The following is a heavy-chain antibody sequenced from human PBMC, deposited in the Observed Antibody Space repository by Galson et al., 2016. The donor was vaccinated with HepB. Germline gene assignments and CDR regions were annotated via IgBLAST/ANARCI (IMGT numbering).Heavy chain of an antibody. Sequence: SLRLSCAASGFSFHRYGMHWVRQAPGKGLEWVAVIWHDGSNEYYADSVKGRFTIFRDNPKNTLYLEMNSLRAEDTAVYYCARAPYSGYNWDFDGWGPGTLVTVSS. J-gene: IGHJ4*02. V-gene: IGHV3-33*01. CDR1: GFSFHRYG. CDR3: ARAPYSGYNWDFDG. D-gene: IGHD5-12*01. CDR2: IWHDGSNE.